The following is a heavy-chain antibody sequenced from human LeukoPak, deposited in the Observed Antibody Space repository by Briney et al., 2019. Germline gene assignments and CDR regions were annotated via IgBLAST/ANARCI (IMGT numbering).Heavy chain of an antibody. CDR3: AREGDSSGLYNWFDP. Sequence: SVKVSCKASRGTFSSYTISWVRQAPGQGLEWMGRIIPILGIANYAQKFQGRVTITADKSTSTAYMELSSLRSEDTAVYYCAREGDSSGLYNWFDPWGQGTLVTVSS. V-gene: IGHV1-69*04. CDR2: IIPILGIA. J-gene: IGHJ5*02. CDR1: RGTFSSYT. D-gene: IGHD3-22*01.